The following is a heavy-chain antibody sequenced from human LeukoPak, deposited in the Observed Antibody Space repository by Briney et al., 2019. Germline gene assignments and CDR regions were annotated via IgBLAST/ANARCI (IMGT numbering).Heavy chain of an antibody. CDR3: AKAAAAPGFDF. CDR2: VSGSGDRM. J-gene: IGHJ4*02. Sequence: GGSLRLSCAASGFTSSSYALNWVRQAPGKGLEWVATVSGSGDRMYHADSVKGRFTISRDNSKNTIYLQMNSLRAEDTTLYYCAKAAAAPGFDFWGQGTLVTVSS. CDR1: GFTSSSYA. D-gene: IGHD6-13*01. V-gene: IGHV3-23*01.